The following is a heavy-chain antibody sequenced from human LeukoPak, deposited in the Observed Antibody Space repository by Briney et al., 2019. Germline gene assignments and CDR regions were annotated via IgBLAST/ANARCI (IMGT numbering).Heavy chain of an antibody. Sequence: PGGSLRLSCAASGFTFSKYWMLWVRQAPGKGLESVSRINTDGTVTTYADSVKGRFTISRDNSKNTLYLQLHSLRAEDTAVYSCAKDLSPMVGAKTFDYWGQGTLVTVSS. CDR3: AKDLSPMVGAKTFDY. V-gene: IGHV3-74*01. CDR1: GFTFSKYW. J-gene: IGHJ4*02. D-gene: IGHD1-26*01. CDR2: INTDGTVT.